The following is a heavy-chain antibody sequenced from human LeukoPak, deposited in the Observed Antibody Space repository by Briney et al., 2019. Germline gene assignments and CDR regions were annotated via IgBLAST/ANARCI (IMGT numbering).Heavy chain of an antibody. CDR2: IHDSGST. CDR3: ARKIPRTPHGSYWVAYYMDV. D-gene: IGHD1-26*01. J-gene: IGHJ6*03. Sequence: PSETLSLTCTVSGGSVSSNSYYWGWIRQPPGKGLEWIWRIHDSGSTHYNPSLESRVTISVDTSKNQFSVKLHSVTAADTAVYYCARKIPRTPHGSYWVAYYMDVWGKGTTVTVSS. V-gene: IGHV4-39*07. CDR1: GGSVSSNSYY.